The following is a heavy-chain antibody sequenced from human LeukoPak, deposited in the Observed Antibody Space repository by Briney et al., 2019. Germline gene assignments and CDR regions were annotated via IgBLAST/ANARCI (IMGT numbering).Heavy chain of an antibody. CDR3: AGRGPGMAAAASYYYYGMDV. Sequence: PGGSLRLSCAVSGFTVSSNYMTWVRQAPGKGLEWVSILFSGGLTYYSDSVKGRFTISRDISMNTLYLQMNSLRAEDTAVYYCAGRGPGMAAAASYYYYGMDVWGQGTTVTVSS. CDR1: GFTVSSNY. V-gene: IGHV3-53*01. D-gene: IGHD6-13*01. CDR2: LFSGGLT. J-gene: IGHJ6*02.